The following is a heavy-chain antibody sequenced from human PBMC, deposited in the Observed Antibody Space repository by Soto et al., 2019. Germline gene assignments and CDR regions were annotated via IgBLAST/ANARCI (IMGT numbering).Heavy chain of an antibody. CDR2: IHYTGTT. Sequence: PSETLSLTCTVSGDSIYSSSYYWGWIRQPPGKGLEWIGSIHYTGTTYYNPSLRSRVTISVDTSNNQFSLRVNSVTAADTAVYYCVPTTYGPGSYYWRWGQGTLVTVSS. J-gene: IGHJ4*02. CDR1: GDSIYSSSYY. D-gene: IGHD3-10*01. CDR3: VPTTYGPGSYYWR. V-gene: IGHV4-39*01.